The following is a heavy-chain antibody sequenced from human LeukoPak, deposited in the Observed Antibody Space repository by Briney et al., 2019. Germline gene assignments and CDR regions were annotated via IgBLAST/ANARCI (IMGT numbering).Heavy chain of an antibody. CDR3: ARTRLDYGMDV. CDR1: GFTFSSYW. CDR2: INSDGSST. D-gene: IGHD5-12*01. J-gene: IGHJ6*02. Sequence: GGSLRLSCAASGFTFSSYWMHWVRQAPGKGLVWVSRINSDGSSTSYADSVKGRFTISKDNAKNTLYLQMNSLRAEDTAVYYCARTRLDYGMDVWGQGTTVTVSS. V-gene: IGHV3-74*01.